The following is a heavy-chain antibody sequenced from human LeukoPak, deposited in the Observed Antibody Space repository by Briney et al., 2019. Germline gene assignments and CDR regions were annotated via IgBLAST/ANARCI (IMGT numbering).Heavy chain of an antibody. D-gene: IGHD4-11*01. V-gene: IGHV3-7*03. J-gene: IGHJ6*02. CDR1: GFTFNRCW. CDR3: ARVGTTVTPRYYYYYYGMDV. CDR2: INPDGRDT. Sequence: GGSLRLSCVVSGFTFNRCWMNWVRQAPGKGLEWVAHINPDGRDTYYVDSVKGRFTISRDNAKNSLYLQMNSLRAEDTAVYYCARVGTTVTPRYYYYYYGMDVWGQGATVTVSS.